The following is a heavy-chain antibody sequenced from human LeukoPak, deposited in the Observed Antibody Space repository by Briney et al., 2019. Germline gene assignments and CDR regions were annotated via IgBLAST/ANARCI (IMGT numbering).Heavy chain of an antibody. V-gene: IGHV3-15*01. CDR3: TSTLGY. CDR2: IQTITDGGTT. D-gene: IGHD3-16*01. J-gene: IGHJ4*02. CDR1: GFTVSSTY. Sequence: GGSLRLSCAASGFTVSSTYMNWVRQAPGKGLEWVGRIQTITDGGTTDYAAPVRGRFTISRDDSKNTLYLQMNSLKTEDTAVYYCTSTLGYWGQGTLVTVSS.